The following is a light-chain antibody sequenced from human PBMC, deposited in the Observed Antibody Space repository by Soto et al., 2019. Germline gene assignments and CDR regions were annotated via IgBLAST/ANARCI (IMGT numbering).Light chain of an antibody. Sequence: EIVMTQSPATLSVSPVERVKLSFRASHDIRSSLAWYQQTPGQAPRLLIYGASIRATGVPATFSGSGSGTEFTLSISSLQSEHLGVYYCQQDSSWPLTCGGGTKVDIK. V-gene: IGKV3-15*01. J-gene: IGKJ4*01. CDR3: QQDSSWPLT. CDR1: HDIRSS. CDR2: GAS.